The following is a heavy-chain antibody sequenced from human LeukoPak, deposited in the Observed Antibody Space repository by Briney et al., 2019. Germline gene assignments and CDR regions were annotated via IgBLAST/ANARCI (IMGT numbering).Heavy chain of an antibody. Sequence: GGSLRLSCAASGFTFSSYSMNWVRQAPGKGLEWVSAISGSGGSTYYADSVKGRFTISRDNSKNTLYLQMNSLRAEDTAVYYCAKASGSGYYFDYWGQGTLVTVSS. D-gene: IGHD5-12*01. CDR2: ISGSGGST. CDR3: AKASGSGYYFDY. CDR1: GFTFSSYS. J-gene: IGHJ4*02. V-gene: IGHV3-23*01.